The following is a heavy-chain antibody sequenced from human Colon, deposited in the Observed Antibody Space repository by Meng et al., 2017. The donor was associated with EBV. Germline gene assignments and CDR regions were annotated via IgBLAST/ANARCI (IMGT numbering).Heavy chain of an antibody. CDR2: IYRGGGT. CDR1: GCSTSTSEW. J-gene: IGHJ4*02. CDR3: ARVRVIPAAVGFDY. Sequence: VHAQVWGPGLVSPWGPLSLPGAFTGCSTSTSEWWSWVRQSPGKGLEWIGEIYRGGGTNYNPSFKSRVTISVDTSNNHFSLKLSYVTAADTAVYYCARVRVIPAAVGFDYWGQGTLVTVSS. D-gene: IGHD2-2*01. V-gene: IGHV4-4*02.